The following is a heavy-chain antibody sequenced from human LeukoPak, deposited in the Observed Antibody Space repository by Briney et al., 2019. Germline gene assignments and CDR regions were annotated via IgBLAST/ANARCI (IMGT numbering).Heavy chain of an antibody. Sequence: AGGSLRLSCAASGFTFSSYSMNWVRQAPWKGLEWVSSISSSSSYIYYADSVKGRFTISRDNAKNSLYLQMNSLRAEDTSVYYCARDAYYGSGSPQNYWGQGTLVTVSS. CDR2: ISSSSSYI. D-gene: IGHD3-10*01. CDR3: ARDAYYGSGSPQNY. V-gene: IGHV3-21*01. J-gene: IGHJ4*02. CDR1: GFTFSSYS.